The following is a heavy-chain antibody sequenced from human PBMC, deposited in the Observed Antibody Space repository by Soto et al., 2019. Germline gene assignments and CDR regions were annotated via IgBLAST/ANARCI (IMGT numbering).Heavy chain of an antibody. CDR1: GFTFSRYW. V-gene: IGHV3-74*01. J-gene: IGHJ6*02. D-gene: IGHD3-16*01. Sequence: EVQLVESGGGLVLPGGSLRLSCAASGFTFSRYWMHWVRQAPGEGLVWVSRISSYGSDTHYADSVKGRFTISRDNAKITLYLQMNRLRADDTAVYYCASNYAYAEGYYWYGIDVWGQGTTVTVSS. CDR2: ISSYGSDT. CDR3: ASNYAYAEGYYWYGIDV.